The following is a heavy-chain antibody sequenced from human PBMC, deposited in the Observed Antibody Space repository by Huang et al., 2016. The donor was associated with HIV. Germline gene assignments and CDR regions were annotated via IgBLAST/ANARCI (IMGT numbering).Heavy chain of an antibody. Sequence: EVQLVESGGGLVKPGGSLRLSCAASGFTFSNYNINWCSQGHGKGREWVASISRSSTFMSYADSVKGRFTISRDNAKNSLYLQMNSLRAEDTAIYYCARAPLVRGLIYYFDYWGQGILVTVSS. CDR3: ARAPLVRGLIYYFDY. D-gene: IGHD6-13*01. CDR1: GFTFSNYN. V-gene: IGHV3-21*02. CDR2: ISRSSTFM. J-gene: IGHJ4*02.